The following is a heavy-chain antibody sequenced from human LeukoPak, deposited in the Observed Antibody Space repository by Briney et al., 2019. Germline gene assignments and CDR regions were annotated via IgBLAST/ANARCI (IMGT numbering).Heavy chain of an antibody. J-gene: IGHJ3*02. CDR1: GFTFSSYG. V-gene: IGHV3-30*18. D-gene: IGHD3-10*01. CDR2: ISYDGSNK. CDR3: AKALFVRRGQDAFDI. Sequence: GGSLRLSCAASGFTFSSYGMRWVRQAPGKGLEWVAVISYDGSNKYYADSVKGRFTISRDNSKNTLYLQMNSLRAEDTAVYYCAKALFVRRGQDAFDIWGQGTMVTVSS.